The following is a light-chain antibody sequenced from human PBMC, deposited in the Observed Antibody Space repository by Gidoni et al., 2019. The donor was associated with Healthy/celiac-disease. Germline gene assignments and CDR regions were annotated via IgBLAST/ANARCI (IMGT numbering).Light chain of an antibody. CDR2: WAS. Sequence: DIVMTQSPDYLAVSLGERATINCKSSQSVLYSSNNKNYLSWYQQKPGHPPKLLIYWASTRESGVPDRFSGSGSGTDFTLTISSLQAEDVAVYYCQQYYSTPITFGQGTRLEIK. CDR3: QQYYSTPIT. CDR1: QSVLYSSNNKNY. J-gene: IGKJ5*01. V-gene: IGKV4-1*01.